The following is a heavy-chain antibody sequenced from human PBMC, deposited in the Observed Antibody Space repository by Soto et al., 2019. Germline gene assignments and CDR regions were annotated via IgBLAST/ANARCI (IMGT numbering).Heavy chain of an antibody. Sequence: EVQLVESGGGLVQPGGSLRLSCAASGFTFSNYWMSWVRQAPGKGLEGVANIKQDGSENYYVDSVKGRFTTSRDNTKNSFYLQMNSLRAEDTAVYYCARAHINGWKFDYWGRGTLVTVSS. D-gene: IGHD6-19*01. J-gene: IGHJ4*02. CDR1: GFTFSNYW. CDR3: ARAHINGWKFDY. V-gene: IGHV3-7*01. CDR2: IKQDGSEN.